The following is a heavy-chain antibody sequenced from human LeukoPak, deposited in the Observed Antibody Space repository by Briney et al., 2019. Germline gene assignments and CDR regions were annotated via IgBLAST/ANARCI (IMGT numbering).Heavy chain of an antibody. D-gene: IGHD3-10*01. Sequence: PSETLSLTCAIYGGSFSGYYWSWIRQPPGKGLEWIGEINHSGSTNYNPSLKSRVTISVDTSKNQFSLKLSSVTAADTAVYYCASLITMVRGVQTKPDNWFDPWGQGTLVTVSS. CDR1: GGSFSGYY. J-gene: IGHJ5*02. CDR2: INHSGST. V-gene: IGHV4-34*01. CDR3: ASLITMVRGVQTKPDNWFDP.